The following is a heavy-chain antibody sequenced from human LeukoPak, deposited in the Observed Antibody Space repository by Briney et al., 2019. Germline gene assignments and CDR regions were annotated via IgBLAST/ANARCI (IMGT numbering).Heavy chain of an antibody. CDR1: GYTFTNYH. CDR2: INPSGGTT. CDR3: AKCRVSSSGSADH. Sequence: ASVKVSCKASGYTFTNYHMHWVRQAPGQGLEWMGKINPSGGTTTYAQKFQGRVTTTRDTSTSTVYMEMSSLRSEDTAVYYCAKCRVSSSGSADHWGQGTLVTVSS. V-gene: IGHV1-46*01. D-gene: IGHD6-19*01. J-gene: IGHJ5*02.